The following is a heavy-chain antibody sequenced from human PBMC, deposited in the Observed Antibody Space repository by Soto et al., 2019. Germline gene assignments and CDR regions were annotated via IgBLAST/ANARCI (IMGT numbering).Heavy chain of an antibody. CDR2: ISAYNGNT. Sequence: GASVKVSCKASGYTFTSYGISWVRQAPGQGLEWMGWISAYNGNTNYAQKLQGRVTMITDTSTSTAYMELRSLRSDDTAVYYCAREGYYGSGSYYSPYYFDYWGQGTLVTVSS. CDR1: GYTFTSYG. V-gene: IGHV1-18*01. J-gene: IGHJ4*02. D-gene: IGHD3-10*01. CDR3: AREGYYGSGSYYSPYYFDY.